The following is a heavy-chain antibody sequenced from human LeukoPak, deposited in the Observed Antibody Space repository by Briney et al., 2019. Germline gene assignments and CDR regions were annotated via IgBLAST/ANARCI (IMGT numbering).Heavy chain of an antibody. J-gene: IGHJ4*02. CDR3: ARFQRDKPATHPDY. Sequence: GGSLRLSCAASGFTFDDYGMSWVRQAPGKGLEWVSGINWKGGSTGYADSVEGRFTISRDNAKNSLYLQMNSLRAEDTAVYYCARFQRDKPATHPDYWGQGTLVTVSS. V-gene: IGHV3-20*04. CDR2: INWKGGST. D-gene: IGHD2-2*01. CDR1: GFTFDDYG.